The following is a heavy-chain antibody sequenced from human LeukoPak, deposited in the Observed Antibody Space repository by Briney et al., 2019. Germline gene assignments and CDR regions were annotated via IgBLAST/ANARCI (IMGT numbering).Heavy chain of an antibody. J-gene: IGHJ6*04. V-gene: IGHV5-51*01. CDR2: IYPGDSDT. CDR1: GYSVTTYW. Sequence: GESLKISCNGSGYSVTTYWIAWVRQMPAKDLEWMGIIYPGDSDTRYSPSFQGQVTISADKSISTAFLQWSSLKASDTAMYYCARQQVAYYYYYGMDVWGKGATVTVSS. D-gene: IGHD2-15*01. CDR3: ARQQVAYYYYYGMDV.